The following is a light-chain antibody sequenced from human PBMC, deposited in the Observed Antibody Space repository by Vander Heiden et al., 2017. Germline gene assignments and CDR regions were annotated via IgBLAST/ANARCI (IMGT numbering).Light chain of an antibody. CDR2: GAS. V-gene: IGKV3-15*01. CDR1: QSVSSN. CDR3: QQYNDSPWT. Sequence: EIVMTQFPATLSVSPGERATLSCRASQSVSSNLAWYQQKPGQAPRLLIYGASTGATGFPARFRGSGSGTEFTLTISSLQSEDFAVYYCQQYNDSPWTFGQGTKVEIK. J-gene: IGKJ1*01.